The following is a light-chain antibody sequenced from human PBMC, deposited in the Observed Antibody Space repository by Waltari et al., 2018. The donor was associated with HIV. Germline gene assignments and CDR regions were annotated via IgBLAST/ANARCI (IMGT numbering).Light chain of an antibody. CDR2: DGS. J-gene: IGLJ1*01. CDR3: CSYAGSYGYV. V-gene: IGLV2-11*01. Sequence: QSALTQPRSVSGSPGQSVTISCTGTSSDVGGYNYVSWYQQHPGKAPELIICDGSKRPSGVPDRFSCSKSGNTASLTISGLQAEDEADYYCCSYAGSYGYVFGTGTKVTVL. CDR1: SSDVGGYNY.